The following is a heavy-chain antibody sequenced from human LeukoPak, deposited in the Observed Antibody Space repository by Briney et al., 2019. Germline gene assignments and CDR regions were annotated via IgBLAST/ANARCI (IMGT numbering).Heavy chain of an antibody. CDR1: GFTFSSYW. J-gene: IGHJ4*02. CDR3: ARDSPDSPDPDYDSSGYLFDY. Sequence: PGGSLRLSCAASGFTFSSYWMSWVRQAPGKGLEWVANIKQDGSEKYYVDSVKGRFTISRDNAKNSLYLQMNSLRAEDTDVYYCARDSPDSPDPDYDSSGYLFDYWGQGTLVTVSS. CDR2: IKQDGSEK. D-gene: IGHD3-22*01. V-gene: IGHV3-7*01.